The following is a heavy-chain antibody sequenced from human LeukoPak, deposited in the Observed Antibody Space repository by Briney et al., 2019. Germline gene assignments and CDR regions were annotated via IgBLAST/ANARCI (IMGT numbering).Heavy chain of an antibody. CDR2: IDHNGGT. CDR3: ATRTYYYDNSALSHEY. J-gene: IGHJ4*02. D-gene: IGHD3-22*01. Sequence: PSETLSLTCGVYGGSFTGHYGRWIRQPPGRGREWIGEIDHNGGTNYNPSLKNRVSISVDVSENQFSLKLNSVTAADTAVYYCATRTYYYDNSALSHEYWGQGIQVIVSS. CDR1: GGSFTGHY. V-gene: IGHV4-34*01.